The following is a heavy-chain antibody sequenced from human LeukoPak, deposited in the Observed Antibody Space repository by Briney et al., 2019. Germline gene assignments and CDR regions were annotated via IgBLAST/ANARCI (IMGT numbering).Heavy chain of an antibody. Sequence: GRCLRLSCAASGFTVSSNYMSWVRQAPGKGMEWVSFIYSGGSTYYADSVKGRFTISRDNSKNTLYLRMNSLRAEDTAVYYCARVAMGDQWLVRYFDYWGQGTLVTVSS. V-gene: IGHV3-53*01. J-gene: IGHJ4*02. D-gene: IGHD6-19*01. CDR3: ARVAMGDQWLVRYFDY. CDR2: IYSGGST. CDR1: GFTVSSNY.